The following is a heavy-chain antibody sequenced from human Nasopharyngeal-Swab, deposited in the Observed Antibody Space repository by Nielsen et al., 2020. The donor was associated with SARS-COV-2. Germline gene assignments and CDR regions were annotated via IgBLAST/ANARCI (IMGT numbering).Heavy chain of an antibody. CDR2: INTDGSST. CDR3: ARERYTSGRCGIYDN. V-gene: IGHV3-74*01. J-gene: IGHJ3*02. D-gene: IGHD6-19*01. Sequence: GESLKISCAASGFTFSNYWMYWVRQAPGKGLVWVSRINTDGSSTSYADSVEGRFTISRDNAKNTLYLQMNTLRAEDTAVYYCARERYTSGRCGIYDNWGPGTMVSVSS. CDR1: GFTFSNYW.